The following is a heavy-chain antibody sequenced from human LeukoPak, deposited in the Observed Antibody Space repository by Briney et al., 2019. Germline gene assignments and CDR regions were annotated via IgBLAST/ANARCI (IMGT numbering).Heavy chain of an antibody. CDR1: GGSISSYY. V-gene: IGHV4-59*08. CDR3: ARQDVRGVTPYYFDY. CDR2: IYYSGST. D-gene: IGHD3-10*02. Sequence: SETLSLTCTVSGGSISSYYWSWIRQPPGKGLEWIGYIYYSGSTNYNPSLKSRVTISVDTSKNQFSLKLSSVTAADTAVYYCARQDVRGVTPYYFDYWGQGTLVTVSS. J-gene: IGHJ4*02.